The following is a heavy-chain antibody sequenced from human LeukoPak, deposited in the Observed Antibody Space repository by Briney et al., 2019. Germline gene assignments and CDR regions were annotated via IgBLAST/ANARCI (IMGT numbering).Heavy chain of an antibody. CDR2: IYTSGSI. CDR3: VRVIGAPNYYYYMDV. CDR1: GGSISTYY. Sequence: PSETLSLTCTVSGGSISTYYWSWIRQPAGKGLEWIGRIYTSGSINYNPSLKSRVTMSVDTSKNQFSLKLSSVTAADTAVYYCVRVIGAPNYYYYMDVWGKGTTVTVSS. V-gene: IGHV4-4*07. J-gene: IGHJ6*03. D-gene: IGHD3-22*01.